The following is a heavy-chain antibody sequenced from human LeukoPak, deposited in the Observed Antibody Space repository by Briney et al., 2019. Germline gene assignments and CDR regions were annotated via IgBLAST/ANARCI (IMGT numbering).Heavy chain of an antibody. CDR2: INHSGST. CDR1: GGSFSGYY. V-gene: IGHV4-34*01. J-gene: IGHJ4*02. D-gene: IGHD3-10*01. Sequence: SETLSLTCAVYGGSFSGYYWSWIRQPPGKGLEWIGEINHSGSTNYNPSLKSRVTISVDTSKNQFSLKLSSVTAADTAVHYCARGYPLYYYGSGSYTRYFDYWGQGTLVTVSS. CDR3: ARGYPLYYYGSGSYTRYFDY.